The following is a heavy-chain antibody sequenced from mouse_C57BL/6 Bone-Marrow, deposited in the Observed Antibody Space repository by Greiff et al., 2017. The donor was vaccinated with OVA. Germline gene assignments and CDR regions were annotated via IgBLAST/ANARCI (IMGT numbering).Heavy chain of an antibody. J-gene: IGHJ3*01. CDR3: TRVLLRQFAY. Sequence: EVKLMESGDGLVKPGGSLKLSCAASGFTFSSYAMSWVRQTPEKRLEWVAYISSGGDYIYYADTVKGRFTISRNNARNTLYLQMSSLKSEDTAMYYCTRVLLRQFAYWGQGTLVTVSA. D-gene: IGHD1-2*01. V-gene: IGHV5-9-1*02. CDR2: ISSGGDYI. CDR1: GFTFSSYA.